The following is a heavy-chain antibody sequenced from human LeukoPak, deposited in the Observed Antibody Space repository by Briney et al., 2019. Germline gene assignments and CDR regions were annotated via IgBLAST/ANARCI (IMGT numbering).Heavy chain of an antibody. CDR2: IKQDGSEK. D-gene: IGHD3-3*01. V-gene: IGHV3-7*01. Sequence: GGSLRLSCAASGFTFSSYWMSWVRQAPGKGLEWLANIKQDGSEKYYVDSVKGRFTISRDNAKNSLYLQMNSLRAEDTAVYCCARHNYDFWSVYMDVWGKGTTVTVSS. J-gene: IGHJ6*03. CDR3: ARHNYDFWSVYMDV. CDR1: GFTFSSYW.